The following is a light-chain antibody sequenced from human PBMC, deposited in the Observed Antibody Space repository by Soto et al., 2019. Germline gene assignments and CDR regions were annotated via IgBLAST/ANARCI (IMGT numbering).Light chain of an antibody. V-gene: IGKV1-27*01. Sequence: DIQMTQSPSSLSASVGDRVTITCRASQGISNYLAWYQQKPGKVPRLLIYAASTLQSGVLSRFSGSGSGTDFTLTISSLQPEDVGTYYCQKYNSASYTFGQGTKLEIK. CDR2: AAS. CDR3: QKYNSASYT. CDR1: QGISNY. J-gene: IGKJ2*01.